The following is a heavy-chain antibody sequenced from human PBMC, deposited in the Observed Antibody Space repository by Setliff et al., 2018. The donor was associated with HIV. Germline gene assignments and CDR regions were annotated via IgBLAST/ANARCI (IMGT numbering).Heavy chain of an antibody. CDR1: GFPFSSYW. D-gene: IGHD3-3*01. CDR3: ARDIGRRNFWCGYYIDAFDI. V-gene: IGHV3-30*03. CDR2: MSYDGGNR. Sequence: PGGSLRLSCAASGFPFSSYWMTWVRQAPGKGLEWVALMSYDGGNRFYADSVKGQFTISRDNSKNTLYLQMNSLRPEDTAVYYCARDIGRRNFWCGYYIDAFDIWGQGTMVTVSS. J-gene: IGHJ3*02.